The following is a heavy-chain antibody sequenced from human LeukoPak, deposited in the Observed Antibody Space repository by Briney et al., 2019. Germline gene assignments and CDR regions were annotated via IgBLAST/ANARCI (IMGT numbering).Heavy chain of an antibody. J-gene: IGHJ4*02. CDR1: GFNFDDYA. V-gene: IGHV3-9*01. CDR2: INWNSGNI. CDR3: AKGGRVQFNFDF. Sequence: PGRSLRLSCVASGFNFDDYAMYWVRQAPAKGLEWVSHINWNSGNIGYADSVKGRFIISRDNAKNSLYLQMNSLRPEDTGLYYCAKGGRVQFNFDFWGQGTRVTVSS. D-gene: IGHD1-1*01.